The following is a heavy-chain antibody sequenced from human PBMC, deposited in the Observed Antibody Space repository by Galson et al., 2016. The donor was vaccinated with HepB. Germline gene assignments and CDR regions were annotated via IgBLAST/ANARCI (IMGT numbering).Heavy chain of an antibody. V-gene: IGHV3-48*01. D-gene: IGHD3-16*01. CDR1: GITFRTYS. CDR3: AGGLYYYYGMDV. CDR2: IGGDGGTK. J-gene: IGHJ6*02. Sequence: SLRVSCATSGITFRTYSMNWVRQAPGKGLEWVAFIGGDGGTKYYADSAKGRFTISRDNAKNSVFLQMNSLRAEDTGVYFCAGGLYYYYGMDVWGQGTTVTVSS.